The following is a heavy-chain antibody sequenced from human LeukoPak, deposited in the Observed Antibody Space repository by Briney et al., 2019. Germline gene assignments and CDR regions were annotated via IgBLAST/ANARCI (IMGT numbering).Heavy chain of an antibody. V-gene: IGHV3-21*04. CDR1: GFTFSSYS. CDR3: AKDLVDFYYDSSGPAGYFDL. J-gene: IGHJ2*01. CDR2: ISSTTSYK. D-gene: IGHD3-22*01. Sequence: GGSLRLSCAASGFTFSSYSMNWVRQAPGKGLEWVSFISSTTSYKYYADSVKGRFTISRDNAKNSLYLQMNSLRAEDTALYYCAKDLVDFYYDSSGPAGYFDLWDRGTLVTVSS.